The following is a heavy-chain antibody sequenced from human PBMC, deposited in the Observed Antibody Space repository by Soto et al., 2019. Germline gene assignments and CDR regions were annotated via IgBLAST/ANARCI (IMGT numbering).Heavy chain of an antibody. CDR2: ISYTGNA. Sequence: SETRSFTCTVSGGSISSVGYFWTWIRQHPGEVLEGIGYISYTGNAYYDPCLNSRVTIAMDTSNNHFSLTLSSVIAADTAVYYCVTLHCNGSSSSQGGAFDIWGQGTVVTVSS. D-gene: IGHD2-15*01. V-gene: IGHV4-31*03. J-gene: IGHJ3*02. CDR3: VTLHCNGSSSSQGGAFDI. CDR1: GGSISSVGYF.